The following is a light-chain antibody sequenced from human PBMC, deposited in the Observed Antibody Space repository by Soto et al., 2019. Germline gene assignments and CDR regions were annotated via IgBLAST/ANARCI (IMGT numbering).Light chain of an antibody. CDR1: SSNIGNNY. V-gene: IGLV1-51*01. CDR2: DNN. CDR3: RTWDSSLSAVV. Sequence: QSVLTQPPSVSAAPGQKVTISCSGSSSNIGNNYVSWYQQLPGTAPKLLIYDNNKRPSGIPDRFSGSKSGTSATLGITGLQTGEEADYYCRTWDSSLSAVVFGGGTKVNVL. J-gene: IGLJ2*01.